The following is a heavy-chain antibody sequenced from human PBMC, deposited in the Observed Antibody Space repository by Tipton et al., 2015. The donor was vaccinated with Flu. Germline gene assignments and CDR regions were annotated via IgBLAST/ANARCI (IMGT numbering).Heavy chain of an antibody. D-gene: IGHD4-11*01. V-gene: IGHV4-4*09. Sequence: TLSLTCTVSGGFVSSYYWNWIRQPPGKGLEWIGYIYNNQYTKYNPSLKSRVTISVDTSKNQFSLEMRSVTAADTAVYYCARRDHSNYVSDPKSWFDPWGQGILVTVSS. CDR1: GGFVSSYY. J-gene: IGHJ5*02. CDR2: IYNNQYT. CDR3: ARRDHSNYVSDPKSWFDP.